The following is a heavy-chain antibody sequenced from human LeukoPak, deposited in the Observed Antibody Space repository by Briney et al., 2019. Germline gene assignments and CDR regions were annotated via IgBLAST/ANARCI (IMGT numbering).Heavy chain of an antibody. CDR2: INAYNGNT. CDR3: ASSDYVWGSYREGMDV. CDR1: GYTFTSYG. Sequence: ASVKVSCKASGYTFTSYGISWVRQAPGQGLEWMGWINAYNGNTNYAQKLQGRVTMTTDTSTSTAYMELRSLRSDDTAVYYCASSDYVWGSYREGMDVWGQGTTVTVSS. J-gene: IGHJ6*02. D-gene: IGHD3-16*02. V-gene: IGHV1-18*01.